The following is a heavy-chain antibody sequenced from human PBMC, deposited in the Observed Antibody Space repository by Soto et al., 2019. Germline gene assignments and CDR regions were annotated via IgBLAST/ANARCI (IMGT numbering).Heavy chain of an antibody. D-gene: IGHD2-15*01. Sequence: QVQLVQSGAEVKKPGASVKVSCKASGYTFTSYAMHWVRQAPGQRLEWMGWIIPIFGTANYAQKFQGRVTITADKSTSTAYMELSSLRSEDTAVYYCARAVDYCSGGSCYISWFDPWGQGTLVTVSS. CDR1: GYTFTSYA. J-gene: IGHJ5*02. CDR3: ARAVDYCSGGSCYISWFDP. CDR2: IIPIFGTA. V-gene: IGHV1-69*13.